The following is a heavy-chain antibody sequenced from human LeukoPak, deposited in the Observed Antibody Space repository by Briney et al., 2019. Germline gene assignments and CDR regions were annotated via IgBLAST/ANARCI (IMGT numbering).Heavy chain of an antibody. CDR3: ARDESSIAARPGI. CDR2: IYHSGST. J-gene: IGHJ3*02. Sequence: SETLSLTCAVSGGSISSGGYSWSWIRQPPGKGLEWIGYIYHSGSTYYNPSLKSRVTISVDRSKNQFSLKLSSVTAADTAVYYCARDESSIAARPGIWGQGTMVTVSS. CDR1: GGSISSGGYS. D-gene: IGHD6-6*01. V-gene: IGHV4-30-2*01.